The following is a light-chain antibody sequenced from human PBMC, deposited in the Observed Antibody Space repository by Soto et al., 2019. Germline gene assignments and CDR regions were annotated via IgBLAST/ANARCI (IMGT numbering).Light chain of an antibody. CDR1: QSVSSSS. Sequence: EIVLTQSPGTLSLSPGERATLSCRASQSVSSSSLAWYQQKPGQAPRLLIYGASSRATGIPDRFSGSGSGTDFTLTIRRLEPEDFAVYYCQRYEYGGTPLYTFGQGTKLEIK. CDR2: GAS. J-gene: IGKJ2*01. CDR3: QRYEYGGTPLYT. V-gene: IGKV3-20*01.